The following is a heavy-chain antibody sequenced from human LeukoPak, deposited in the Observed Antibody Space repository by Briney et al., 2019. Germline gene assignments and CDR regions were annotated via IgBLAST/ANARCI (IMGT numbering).Heavy chain of an antibody. J-gene: IGHJ4*02. CDR3: ASHAHDYDSSGYFDS. D-gene: IGHD3-22*01. V-gene: IGHV3-23*01. CDR1: RLTFNSNA. CDR2: ISVSGGSE. Sequence: GGSLRLSCVVSRLTFNSNAMYWVRQAPGKGLEWVSGISVSGGSEYYADSVKGRFSGSRDNSKHTVYLQVNSLRAEDTAVYFCASHAHDYDSSGYFDSWGQGALVTVSS.